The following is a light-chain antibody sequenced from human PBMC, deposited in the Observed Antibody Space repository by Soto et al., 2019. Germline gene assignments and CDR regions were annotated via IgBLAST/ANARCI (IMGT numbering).Light chain of an antibody. CDR2: DAS. J-gene: IGKJ2*01. CDR3: QQPYT. V-gene: IGKV3-11*01. Sequence: EIVLTQSPATLSLSPGARATLSCRASQSVSSYLAWYQQKPGQAPRLLIYDASTRATGIPARFSGSGSGTDFTLTISSLEPEDFAVYYCQQPYTFGQGTKLEIK. CDR1: QSVSSY.